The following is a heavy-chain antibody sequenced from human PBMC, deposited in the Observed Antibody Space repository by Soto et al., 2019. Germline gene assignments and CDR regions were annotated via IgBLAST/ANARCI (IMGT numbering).Heavy chain of an antibody. CDR3: AREDYGDYDNYYYYGMDV. CDR2: INSDGSST. D-gene: IGHD4-17*01. V-gene: IGHV3-74*01. J-gene: IGHJ6*02. Sequence: PGGSLRLSCAAPGFTFSSYWMHWVRQAPGKGLVCVSRINSDGSSTSYADSVKGRFTISRDNAKNTLYLQMNGLRAEDTAVYYCAREDYGDYDNYYYYGMDVWGQGTTATVSS. CDR1: GFTFSSYW.